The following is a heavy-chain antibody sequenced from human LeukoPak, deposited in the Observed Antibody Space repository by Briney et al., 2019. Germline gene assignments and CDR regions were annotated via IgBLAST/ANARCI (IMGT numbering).Heavy chain of an antibody. CDR1: GSSISGYY. Sequence: SETLSLTCNVSGSSISGYYWSWIQQPPGKGLEWVAYIYGSGSTNYNPSLKSRVTISVDASKNQFSLKLNNMSAADTALYYCARGGRYYGSGTYWNYWGQGTLVTVSS. CDR3: ARGGRYYGSGTYWNY. D-gene: IGHD3-10*01. CDR2: IYGSGST. J-gene: IGHJ4*02. V-gene: IGHV4-59*01.